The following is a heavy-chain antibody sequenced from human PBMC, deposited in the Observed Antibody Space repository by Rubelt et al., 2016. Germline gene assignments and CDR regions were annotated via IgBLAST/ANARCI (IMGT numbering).Heavy chain of an antibody. Sequence: QVQLQESGPGLVKPSQTLSLTCTVSGGSMTSPDYYWSWIRQPAGKGLEWIGRIYTSGSTNYNPSLNSRVTMSVDTSTTQFSRKLSSVTAADTAVYYCARTSSGWYGHFDYWGQGTLVTVSS. CDR2: IYTSGST. CDR1: GGSMTSPDYY. V-gene: IGHV4-61*02. D-gene: IGHD6-19*01. J-gene: IGHJ4*02. CDR3: ARTSSGWYGHFDY.